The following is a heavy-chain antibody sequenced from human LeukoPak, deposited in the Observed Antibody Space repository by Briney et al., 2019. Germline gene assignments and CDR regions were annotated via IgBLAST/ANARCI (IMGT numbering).Heavy chain of an antibody. J-gene: IGHJ3*02. D-gene: IGHD2-8*02. CDR1: GGSLGSYY. CDR2: IYYSGTI. CDR3: ARDLRPSSGADVFDI. V-gene: IGHV4-59*12. Sequence: SETLSLTCTVSGGSLGSYYWTWIRQPPGKGLEWIAYIYYSGTINYNPSLKSRVTMSIDTSKSQIFLWLDSVTAAETALYFCARDLRPSSGADVFDIWGQGTMVTVSS.